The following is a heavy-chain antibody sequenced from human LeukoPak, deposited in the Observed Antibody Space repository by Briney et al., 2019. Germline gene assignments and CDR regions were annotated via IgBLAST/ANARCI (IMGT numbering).Heavy chain of an antibody. V-gene: IGHV3-23*01. J-gene: IGHJ4*02. D-gene: IGHD6-13*01. CDR1: GFTFSSYA. Sequence: GGSLRLSCAASGFTFSSYAMSWVRQAPGKGLEWVSSVSGSGGSTYYADSVKGRFTIPRDNSKNTLSLQMNSLRAEDTALYYCAKDLQVIAAAVDYWGQGTLVTVSS. CDR3: AKDLQVIAAAVDY. CDR2: VSGSGGST.